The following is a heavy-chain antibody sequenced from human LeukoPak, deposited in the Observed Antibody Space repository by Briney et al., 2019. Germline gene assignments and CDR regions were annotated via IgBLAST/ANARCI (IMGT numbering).Heavy chain of an antibody. D-gene: IGHD2-2*01. V-gene: IGHV4-31*03. J-gene: IGHJ5*02. CDR2: IYYSGST. Sequence: KTSQTLSLTCTVSGGSISSGGYYWSWIRQHPGKGLEWIGYIYYSGSTYYNPSLKSRVTISVDTSKNQFSLKLSSVTAADTAVYYCTRGSTGQFDPWGQGTLVTVSS. CDR1: GGSISSGGYY. CDR3: TRGSTGQFDP.